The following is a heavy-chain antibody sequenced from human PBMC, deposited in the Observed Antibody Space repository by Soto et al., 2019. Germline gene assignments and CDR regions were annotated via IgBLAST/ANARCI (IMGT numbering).Heavy chain of an antibody. Sequence: VQLLESGGDLVQPGGSLRLSCVASGFFLNNYAMSWVRQAPGKGLEWVSTIGGTEGDSDGVPWYEDSVKGRFTISRDSSANTLFLHMDNLRAEDSALYYCVKRGRNWGAFDFWGQGTTVVVSS. J-gene: IGHJ3*01. CDR2: IGGTEGDSDGVP. D-gene: IGHD7-27*01. CDR1: GFFLNNYA. CDR3: VKRGRNWGAFDF. V-gene: IGHV3-23*01.